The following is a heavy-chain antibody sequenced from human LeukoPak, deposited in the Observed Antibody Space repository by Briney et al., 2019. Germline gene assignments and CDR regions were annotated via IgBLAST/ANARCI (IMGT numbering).Heavy chain of an antibody. Sequence: SETLSLTCTVSGGSISSYYWSWIRQPPGKGLEWIGYIYYSGSTNYNPSLKSRVTISVDTSKNQFSLKLSSVTAADTAVYYCARSIHDYGDFPFWFDPWGQGTLVTVSS. J-gene: IGHJ5*02. CDR3: ARSIHDYGDFPFWFDP. CDR2: IYYSGST. CDR1: GGSISSYY. V-gene: IGHV4-59*08. D-gene: IGHD4-17*01.